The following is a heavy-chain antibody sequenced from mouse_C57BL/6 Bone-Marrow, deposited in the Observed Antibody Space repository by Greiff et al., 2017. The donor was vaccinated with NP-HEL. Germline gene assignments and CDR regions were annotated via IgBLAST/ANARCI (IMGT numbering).Heavy chain of an antibody. Sequence: QVQLQQSGAELARPGASVKLSCKASGYTFTSYGISWVKQRTGQGLEWIGEIYPRSGNTYYNEKFKGKATLTADKSSSTAYMELRSLTSEDSAVYFCARSGEIYYGNYPWFAYWGQGTLVTVSA. J-gene: IGHJ3*01. CDR2: IYPRSGNT. V-gene: IGHV1-81*01. D-gene: IGHD2-1*01. CDR3: ARSGEIYYGNYPWFAY. CDR1: GYTFTSYG.